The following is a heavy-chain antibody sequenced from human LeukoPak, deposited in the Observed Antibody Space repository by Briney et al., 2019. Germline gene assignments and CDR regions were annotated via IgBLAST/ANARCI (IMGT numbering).Heavy chain of an antibody. CDR2: ISYDGSNK. Sequence: GGSLRLSCAASGFTFSSYGMHWVRQAPGKGLEWVAVISYDGSNKYYADSVKGRFTISRDNSKNTLYLQMNSLRAEDTAVYYCARKEMATITLDYWGQGTLVTVSS. CDR3: ARKEMATITLDY. CDR1: GFTFSSYG. J-gene: IGHJ4*02. D-gene: IGHD5-24*01. V-gene: IGHV3-30*03.